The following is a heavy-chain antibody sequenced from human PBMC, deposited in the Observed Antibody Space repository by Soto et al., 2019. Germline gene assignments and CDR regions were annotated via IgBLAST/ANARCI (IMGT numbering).Heavy chain of an antibody. Sequence: QVQLVQSGAEVKKPGASVKDSCKASGYTFTSYAMHWVRQAPGQRLEWMGGINAGNGHTKYSQKFQGRVTLTRDTTASTAYIELTSLRSEDTAVYYCARSSGFYYVDYWGQGTLVTVSS. CDR3: ARSSGFYYVDY. J-gene: IGHJ4*02. CDR1: GYTFTSYA. CDR2: INAGNGHT. V-gene: IGHV1-3*01. D-gene: IGHD3-22*01.